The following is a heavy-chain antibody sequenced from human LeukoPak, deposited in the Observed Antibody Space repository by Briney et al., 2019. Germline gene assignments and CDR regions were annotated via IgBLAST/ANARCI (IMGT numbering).Heavy chain of an antibody. D-gene: IGHD3-10*01. J-gene: IGHJ4*02. CDR2: IFHTGHT. CDR3: ARGFYGSGSQFDY. Sequence: SETLSLTCAVSGGSISSGDYPWSWIRQPPGKGLEWIGYIFHTGHTSYHPSLKSRVTISVDMSKNQLSLRLSSVTAADTAVYYCARGFYGSGSQFDYWGQGTLVTVSS. CDR1: GGSISSGDYP. V-gene: IGHV4-30-2*01.